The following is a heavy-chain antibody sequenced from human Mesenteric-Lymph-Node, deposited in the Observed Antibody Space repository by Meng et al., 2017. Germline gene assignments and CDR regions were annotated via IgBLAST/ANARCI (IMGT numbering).Heavy chain of an antibody. Sequence: SETLSLTCAVYGGSFSGYYWSWIRQPPGKGLEWIGEINHSGSTNYNPSLKSRVTISVDTSKNQFSLKLSSVTAADTAVYYCARHYGSGTYPIDYWGQGTLVTVSS. CDR2: INHSGST. V-gene: IGHV4-34*01. J-gene: IGHJ4*02. CDR3: ARHYGSGTYPIDY. CDR1: GGSFSGYY. D-gene: IGHD3-10*01.